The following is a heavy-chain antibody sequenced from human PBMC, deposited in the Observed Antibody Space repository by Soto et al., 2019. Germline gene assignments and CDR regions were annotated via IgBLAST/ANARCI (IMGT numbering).Heavy chain of an antibody. CDR2: IAWDDDK. D-gene: IGHD3-16*01. Sequence: SGATLVNPTQTVTLTCTFSGFSLSTSGECVSWIRQPPGKALEWLALIAWDDDKYYSTSLKTRLTISQDPSKNQVVLTMNNMDPLDTATYFCARNSRGKMGPFEYWGQGTLGTVSS. V-gene: IGHV2-70*01. J-gene: IGHJ4*02. CDR3: ARNSRGKMGPFEY. CDR1: GFSLSTSGEC.